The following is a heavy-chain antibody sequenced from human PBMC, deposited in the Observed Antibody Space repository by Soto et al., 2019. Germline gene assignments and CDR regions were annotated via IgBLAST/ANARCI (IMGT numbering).Heavy chain of an antibody. Sequence: SETLSLTCTVSGGSISSSSYYWGWIRQPPGKGLEWIGSIYYSGSTYYTPSLKRRVTISVDTSKNQFSLKLSSVTAADTAVYYFARHLRPPAVAGNYYYYGMDVWGQGTTVTVSS. CDR2: IYYSGST. V-gene: IGHV4-39*01. D-gene: IGHD6-19*01. CDR3: ARHLRPPAVAGNYYYYGMDV. CDR1: GGSISSSSYY. J-gene: IGHJ6*02.